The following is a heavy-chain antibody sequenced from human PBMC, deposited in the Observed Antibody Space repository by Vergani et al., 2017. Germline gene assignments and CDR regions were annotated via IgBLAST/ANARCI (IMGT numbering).Heavy chain of an antibody. V-gene: IGHV3-30*18. J-gene: IGHJ6*03. CDR1: GFTFSSYG. D-gene: IGHD3-10*01. CDR3: AKSPRSSPGYYYYYMDV. CDR2: ISYDGSNK. Sequence: QVQLVESGGGVVQPGRSLRLSCAASGFTFSSYGMHRVRQAPGKGLEWVAVISYDGSNKYYADSVKGRFTISRNNSKNTLYLQMNSLRAEDTAVYYCAKSPRSSPGYYYYYMDVWGKGTTVTVSS.